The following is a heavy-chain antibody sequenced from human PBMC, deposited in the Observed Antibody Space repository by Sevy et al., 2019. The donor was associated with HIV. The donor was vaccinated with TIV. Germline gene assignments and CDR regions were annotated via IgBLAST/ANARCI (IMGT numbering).Heavy chain of an antibody. CDR1: GFTFSSYG. D-gene: IGHD2-2*01. J-gene: IGHJ6*02. Sequence: GGSLRLSCAASGFTFSSYGMHWVRQAPGKGLEWEAFIRYDGSNKYYADSVKGRFTISRDNSKNTLYLQMNSLRAEDTAVYYCAKRYCSSTSCPPTNYGMDVWGQGTTVTVSS. CDR3: AKRYCSSTSCPPTNYGMDV. V-gene: IGHV3-30*02. CDR2: IRYDGSNK.